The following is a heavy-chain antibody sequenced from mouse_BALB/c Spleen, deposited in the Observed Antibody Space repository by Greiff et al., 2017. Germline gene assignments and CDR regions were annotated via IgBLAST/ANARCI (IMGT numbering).Heavy chain of an antibody. Sequence: EVKLVESGGGLVQPGGSLKLSCAASGFTFSSYTMSWVRQTPEKRLEWVAYISNGGGSTYYPDTVKGRFTISRDNAKNTLYLQMSSLKSEDTAMYYCARIYYYGSRRYFDYWGQGTTLTVSS. J-gene: IGHJ2*01. D-gene: IGHD1-1*01. V-gene: IGHV5-12-2*01. CDR2: ISNGGGST. CDR3: ARIYYYGSRRYFDY. CDR1: GFTFSSYT.